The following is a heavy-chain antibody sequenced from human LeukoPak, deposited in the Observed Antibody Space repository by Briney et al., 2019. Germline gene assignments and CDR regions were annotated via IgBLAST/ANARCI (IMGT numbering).Heavy chain of an antibody. CDR1: GFIFSSYS. CDR2: ISSSGSTI. Sequence: GGSLRLSCAASGFIFSSYSMNWVRQAPGKGLEWVSYISSSGSTIYYADSVKGRFTISRDNAKNSLYLQMNSLRAEGTAVYYCAELGITMIGGVWGKGTTVTISS. CDR3: AELGITMIGGV. D-gene: IGHD3-10*02. J-gene: IGHJ6*04. V-gene: IGHV3-48*04.